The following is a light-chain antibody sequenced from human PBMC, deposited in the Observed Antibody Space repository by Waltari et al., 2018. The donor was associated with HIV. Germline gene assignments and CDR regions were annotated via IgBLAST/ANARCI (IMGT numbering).Light chain of an antibody. Sequence: DIQLTQSPSSLSASVGDRVTLACRASQTIRTYLNWYQQKPGKAPKLLISAASSLQSGVPSRFSGSASGTDFTLTINSLQPEDYATYYCQQSYSSPLTFGPGTKVDIK. CDR2: AAS. V-gene: IGKV1-39*01. CDR3: QQSYSSPLT. CDR1: QTIRTY. J-gene: IGKJ3*01.